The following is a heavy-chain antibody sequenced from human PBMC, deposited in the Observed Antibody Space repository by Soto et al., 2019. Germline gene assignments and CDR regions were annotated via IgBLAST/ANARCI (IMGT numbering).Heavy chain of an antibody. CDR3: VRDYSFGFDY. V-gene: IGHV3-48*02. J-gene: IGHJ4*02. CDR2: IWSASNI. Sequence: EVQLVESGGGLAQPGGPLRPSCAASGFTFSIYTVNWVRQAPGKGLEWVSNIWSASNINYADSVKGRFTVSRDNAKNSMSLQMNGLRDEDTAVYYCVRDYSFGFDYWGQGILVTVSS. D-gene: IGHD6-13*01. CDR1: GFTFSIYT.